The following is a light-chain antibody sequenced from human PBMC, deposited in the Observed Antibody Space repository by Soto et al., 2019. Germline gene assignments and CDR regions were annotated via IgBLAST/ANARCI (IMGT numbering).Light chain of an antibody. CDR3: KQRNNQIT. V-gene: IGKV3-11*01. CDR2: DAS. CDR1: QNVSTY. J-gene: IGKJ3*01. Sequence: EIVLTQSPATLSLSPGERATLSCRASQNVSTYLAWYQQKPGQAPRLLIYDASNRATGIPARFSGSGSGTGFTITISSLEPDDFAVYYCKQRNNQITFGPGTKVDI.